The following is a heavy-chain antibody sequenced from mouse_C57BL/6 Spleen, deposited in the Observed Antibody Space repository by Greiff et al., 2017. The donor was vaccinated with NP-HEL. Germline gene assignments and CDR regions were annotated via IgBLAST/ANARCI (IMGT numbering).Heavy chain of an antibody. CDR3: ARRDYYGSSCDY. J-gene: IGHJ2*01. V-gene: IGHV5-17*01. CDR2: ISSGSSTI. D-gene: IGHD1-1*01. CDR1: GFTFSDYG. Sequence: EVKLVESGGGLVKPGGSLKLSCAASGFTFSDYGMHWVRQAPEKGLEWVAYISSGSSTIYYADTVKGRFTISRDNAKNTLFLQMTSLRAEDTAMYYCARRDYYGSSCDYWGQGTTLTVSS.